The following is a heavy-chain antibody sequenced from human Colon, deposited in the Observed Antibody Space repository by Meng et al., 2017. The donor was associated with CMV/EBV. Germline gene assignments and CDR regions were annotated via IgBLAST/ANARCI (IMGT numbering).Heavy chain of an antibody. D-gene: IGHD3-3*01. Sequence: GESLKISCKASGFSFSRHEMTWVRQAPGKGLEWVSYVSGSGGTTHYADSVKGRFTISRDNSRNTLYLEISRLRADDTALYYCAKGADYLNFWSGYEYWGQGTLVTVSS. CDR3: AKGADYLNFWSGYEY. V-gene: IGHV3-48*03. J-gene: IGHJ4*02. CDR2: VSGSGGTT. CDR1: GFSFSRHE.